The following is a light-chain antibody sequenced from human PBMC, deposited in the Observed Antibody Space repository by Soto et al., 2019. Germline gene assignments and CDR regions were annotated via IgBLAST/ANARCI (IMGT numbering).Light chain of an antibody. CDR3: QQYENLPT. Sequence: DIQITQSPYSLSASVGERVTLSCQASQNINNYLNWYQQKPGRAPKLLIYDASNLEAGVPSRFRGSGSGTDFTFTISRLQPEDIATYYCQQYENLPTFGQGTRLEIK. CDR2: DAS. V-gene: IGKV1-33*01. CDR1: QNINNY. J-gene: IGKJ5*01.